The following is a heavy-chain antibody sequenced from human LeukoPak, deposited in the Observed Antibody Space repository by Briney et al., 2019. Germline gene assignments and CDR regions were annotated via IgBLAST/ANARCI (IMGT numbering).Heavy chain of an antibody. CDR3: ARSGDDILTGYYPRPPENWFDP. D-gene: IGHD3-9*01. CDR2: ISAYNGHT. J-gene: IGHJ5*02. V-gene: IGHV1-18*01. Sequence: ASVKVSCKASGYIFTSYGISWVRQAPGQGLEWMGWISAYNGHTRYVQKLQDRVTMTTDTSTSTAYMDLRSLRSDDTAVYYCARSGDDILTGYYPRPPENWFDPWGQGTLVTVSS. CDR1: GYIFTSYG.